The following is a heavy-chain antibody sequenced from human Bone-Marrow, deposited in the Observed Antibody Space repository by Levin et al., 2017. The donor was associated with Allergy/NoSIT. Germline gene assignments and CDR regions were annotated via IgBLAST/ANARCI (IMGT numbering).Heavy chain of an antibody. CDR3: AGGYARFGGVIDI. D-gene: IGHD3-16*02. V-gene: IGHV4-39*07. CDR2: IYFDGNT. CDR1: NGSIRSYSHY. Sequence: SSETLSLTCTVSNGSIRSYSHYWGWIRQSPGTGLEWIGTIYFDGNTYYNPSLKSRVTMSIDTSKSHFSLRLTSVTAADTAVYFCAGGYARFGGVIDIWGQGKLVIVSS. J-gene: IGHJ4*02.